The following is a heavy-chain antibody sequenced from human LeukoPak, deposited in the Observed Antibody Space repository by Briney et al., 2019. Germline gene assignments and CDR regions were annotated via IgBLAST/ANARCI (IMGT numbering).Heavy chain of an antibody. CDR2: FDPEDGET. CDR1: GYTLTELS. J-gene: IGHJ4*02. CDR3: ATSPIQYYDILTGYY. D-gene: IGHD3-9*01. V-gene: IGHV1-24*01. Sequence: ASVKVSCRVSGYTLTELSMHWVRQAPGKGLEWMGGFDPEDGETIYAQKFQGRVTMTEDTSTDTAYMELSSLRSEDTAVYYCATSPIQYYDILTGYYWGQGTLVTVSS.